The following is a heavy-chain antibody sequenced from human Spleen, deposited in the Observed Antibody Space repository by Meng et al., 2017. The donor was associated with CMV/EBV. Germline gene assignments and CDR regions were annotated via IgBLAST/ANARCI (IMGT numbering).Heavy chain of an antibody. J-gene: IGHJ2*01. Sequence: GFSIRTFWMNWVRQAPGKGLEWVANIKEDGSEKYYVDSVKGRFTISRDNAKNSLYLQMNSLRAEDTAVYFCAREGPLVAAAHWYFDLWGRGTLVTVSS. CDR3: AREGPLVAAAHWYFDL. D-gene: IGHD2-2*01. V-gene: IGHV3-7*01. CDR2: IKEDGSEK. CDR1: GFSIRTFW.